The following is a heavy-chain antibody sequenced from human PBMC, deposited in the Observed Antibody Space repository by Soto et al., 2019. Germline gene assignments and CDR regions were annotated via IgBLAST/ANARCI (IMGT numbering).Heavy chain of an antibody. V-gene: IGHV4-39*01. D-gene: IGHD6-19*01. CDR1: GGSISSSSYY. Sequence: SETLSLTCTVSGGSISSSSYYWGWIRQPPGKGLEWIGSIYYSGSTYYNPSLKSRVTISVDTSKNQFSLKLSSVTAADTAVYSCARHGLRAVAGINWFDPWGQGTLVTVSS. CDR2: IYYSGST. J-gene: IGHJ5*02. CDR3: ARHGLRAVAGINWFDP.